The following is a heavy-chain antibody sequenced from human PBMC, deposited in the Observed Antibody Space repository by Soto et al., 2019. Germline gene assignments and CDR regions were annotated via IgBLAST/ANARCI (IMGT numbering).Heavy chain of an antibody. Sequence: PGWTLRRSCGASGFHFSSYGMQWVCQAPGKGLELVAVISYDGSNKYYAYSAKGRFPIYTDHSKNKMYLQMNSLRDEDKAVYYCAKEGYCSGGSCNGMAVWGQGT. CDR3: AKEGYCSGGSCNGMAV. CDR1: GFHFSSYG. V-gene: IGHV3-30*18. J-gene: IGHJ6*02. CDR2: ISYDGSNK. D-gene: IGHD2-15*01.